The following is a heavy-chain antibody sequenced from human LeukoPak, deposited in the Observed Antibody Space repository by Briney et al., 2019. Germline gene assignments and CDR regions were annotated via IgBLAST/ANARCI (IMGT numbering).Heavy chain of an antibody. CDR3: ARDGSAFIAAAGTRRSSFDP. V-gene: IGHV1-18*01. CDR1: GYTFTSYG. J-gene: IGHJ5*02. D-gene: IGHD6-13*01. CDR2: ISAYNGNT. Sequence: ASVKVSCKASGYTFTSYGINWVRQAPGQGLEWMGWISAYNGNTNYAQKLQGRVTMTTDTSTSTAYMELRSLRSDDTAVYYCARDGSAFIAAAGTRRSSFDPWGQGTLVTVSS.